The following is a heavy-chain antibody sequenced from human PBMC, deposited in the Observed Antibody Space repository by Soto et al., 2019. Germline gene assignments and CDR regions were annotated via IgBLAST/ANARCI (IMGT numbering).Heavy chain of an antibody. J-gene: IGHJ6*02. Sequence: PVGSLRLSCAASGFTFSSYSMNWVRQAPGKGLEWVSSISSSSSYIYYADSVKGRFTISRDNAKNSLYLQMNSLRAEDTAVYYCARDRRRFGELSVGYGMDVWGQGTTVTVSS. V-gene: IGHV3-21*01. D-gene: IGHD3-10*01. CDR3: ARDRRRFGELSVGYGMDV. CDR1: GFTFSSYS. CDR2: ISSSSSYI.